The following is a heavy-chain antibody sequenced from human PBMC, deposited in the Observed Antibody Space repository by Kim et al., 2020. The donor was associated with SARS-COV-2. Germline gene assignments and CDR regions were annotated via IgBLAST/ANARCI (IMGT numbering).Heavy chain of an antibody. CDR3: ARQRYCSSTSCSVFDY. Sequence: GESLKISCKGSGYSFTSYWISWVRQMPGKGLEWMGRIDPSDSYTNYSPSFQGHVTISADKSISTAYLQWSSLRASDTAMYYCARQRYCSSTSCSVFDYWGQGTLVTVSS. CDR2: IDPSDSYT. D-gene: IGHD2-2*01. CDR1: GYSFTSYW. V-gene: IGHV5-10-1*01. J-gene: IGHJ4*02.